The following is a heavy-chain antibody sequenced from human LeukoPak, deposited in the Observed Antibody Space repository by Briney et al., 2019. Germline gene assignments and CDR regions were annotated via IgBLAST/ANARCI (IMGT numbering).Heavy chain of an antibody. CDR2: IIPIFGTA. V-gene: IGHV1-69*05. Sequence: ASVKVSCKASGGTFSSYAISWVRQAPGQGLEWMGGIIPIFGTANHAQKFQGRVTITTDESTSTAYMELSSLRSEDTAVYYCARARSPSSGYLLRDHNWFDPWGQGTLVTVSS. CDR3: ARARSPSSGYLLRDHNWFDP. J-gene: IGHJ5*02. CDR1: GGTFSSYA. D-gene: IGHD3-22*01.